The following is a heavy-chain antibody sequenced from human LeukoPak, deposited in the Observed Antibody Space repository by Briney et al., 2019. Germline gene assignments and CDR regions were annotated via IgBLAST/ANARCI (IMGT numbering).Heavy chain of an antibody. Sequence: ASVKVSCKASGYTFTSYYMHWVRQAPGQGLEWMGIINPSGGSTSYAQKFQGRVTMTRDMSTSTAYMELSSPRSEDTTVYYCARRAGAYSHPYDYWGQGTLVTVSS. D-gene: IGHD4/OR15-4a*01. CDR1: GYTFTSYY. J-gene: IGHJ4*02. CDR3: ARRAGAYSHPYDY. V-gene: IGHV1-46*01. CDR2: INPSGGST.